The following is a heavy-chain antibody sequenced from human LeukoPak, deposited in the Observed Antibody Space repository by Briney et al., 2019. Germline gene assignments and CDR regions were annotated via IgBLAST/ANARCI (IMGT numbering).Heavy chain of an antibody. V-gene: IGHV3-33*01. J-gene: IGHJ4*02. Sequence: GGSLRLSCVASGFTFSSHGMHWVRQAPGKGLEWVAVIWYDGSHRYYPDSVNGRFTISRDNSKNTLFLQMDSLRVDDTAVYYCVRDNAAADGALDYWGQGSLVTVSS. CDR1: GFTFSSHG. D-gene: IGHD5-24*01. CDR3: VRDNAAADGALDY. CDR2: IWYDGSHR.